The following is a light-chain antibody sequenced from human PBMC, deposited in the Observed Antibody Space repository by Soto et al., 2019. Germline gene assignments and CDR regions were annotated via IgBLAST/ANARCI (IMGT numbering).Light chain of an antibody. CDR1: QSVSIN. Sequence: ETVMTQSPATLSVSPGEGATLSCRASQSVSINLAWYQQKPGQAPRLLVYGASTRATGIPARFSGSGSGTEFTLTISSLQSEDFAVYYCQQYNNWPPLTFGQGTRLEIK. CDR3: QQYNNWPPLT. CDR2: GAS. J-gene: IGKJ5*01. V-gene: IGKV3-15*01.